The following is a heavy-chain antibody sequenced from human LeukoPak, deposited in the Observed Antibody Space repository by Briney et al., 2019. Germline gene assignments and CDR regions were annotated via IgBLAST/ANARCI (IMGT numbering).Heavy chain of an antibody. Sequence: SSETLSLTCTVSGGSISSYYWSWIRQPPGKGLEWIGYIYYSGSTNYNPSLKSRATISVDTSENQFSLKLSSVTAADTAVYYCARDTHYYDSSGVDAFDIWGQGTMITVSS. V-gene: IGHV4-59*01. CDR1: GGSISSYY. D-gene: IGHD3-22*01. J-gene: IGHJ3*02. CDR2: IYYSGST. CDR3: ARDTHYYDSSGVDAFDI.